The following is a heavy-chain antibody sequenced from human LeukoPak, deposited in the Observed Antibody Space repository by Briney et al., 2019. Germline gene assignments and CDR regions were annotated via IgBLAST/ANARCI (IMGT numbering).Heavy chain of an antibody. CDR3: ATYLPMVRGVLPWFDP. CDR2: FDPEDGET. D-gene: IGHD3-10*01. CDR1: GYTLTELS. V-gene: IGHV1-24*01. J-gene: IGHJ5*02. Sequence: WASVKVSCKVSGYTLTELSMHWVRQAPGKRLEWMGGFDPEDGETIYAQKFQGRVTMTEDTSTDTAYMELSSLRSEDTAVYYCATYLPMVRGVLPWFDPWGQGTLVTVSS.